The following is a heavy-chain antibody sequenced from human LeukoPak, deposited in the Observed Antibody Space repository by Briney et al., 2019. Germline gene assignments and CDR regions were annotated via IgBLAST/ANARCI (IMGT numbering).Heavy chain of an antibody. CDR1: GFTFEDYS. CDR2: ISWNSGNI. J-gene: IGHJ4*02. CDR3: ARDANRD. V-gene: IGHV3-9*01. Sequence: GGSLRLSCAASGFTFEDYSMHWVRQAPGKGLEWVSGISWNSGNIGYADSVKGRFTISRDNAKNSLYLQMNSLRAEDTAIYYCARDANRDWGQGTLVTVSS. D-gene: IGHD2/OR15-2a*01.